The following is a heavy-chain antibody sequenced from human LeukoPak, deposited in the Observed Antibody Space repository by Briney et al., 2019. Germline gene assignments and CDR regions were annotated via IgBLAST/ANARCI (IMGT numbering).Heavy chain of an antibody. CDR3: ASSGVYYDILTGYYPNWFDP. CDR2: IYSGGST. CDR1: GFTFTTYY. Sequence: PGGSLRLSCAASGFTFTTYYMSWVRQAPGKGLEWVSVIYSGGSTYYADSVKGRFTISRDNSKNTLYLQMNSLRAEDTAVYYCASSGVYYDILTGYYPNWFDPWGQGTLVTVSS. V-gene: IGHV3-66*01. J-gene: IGHJ5*02. D-gene: IGHD3-9*01.